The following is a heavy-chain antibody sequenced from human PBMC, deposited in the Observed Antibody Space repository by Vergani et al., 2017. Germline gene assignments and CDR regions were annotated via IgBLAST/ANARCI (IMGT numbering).Heavy chain of an antibody. CDR2: ICHTEDT. CDR1: GITFKNAW. V-gene: IGHV4-4*02. CDR3: ATIGYRRWGYYFDY. J-gene: IGHJ4*02. D-gene: IGHD2-2*02. Sequence: VQVVESGGGLIKPGGSLRLSCVVSGITFKNAWINWVRQPPGKGLEWIGEICHTEDTKYSPSLKSRVTVSVDESRNLFSLRLNSVTAADTAVYYCATIGYRRWGYYFDYWGQGTLVTVSS.